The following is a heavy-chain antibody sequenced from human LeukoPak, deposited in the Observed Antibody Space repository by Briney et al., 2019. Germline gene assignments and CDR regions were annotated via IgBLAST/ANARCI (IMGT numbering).Heavy chain of an antibody. D-gene: IGHD5-12*01. CDR2: IKQDGSEK. CDR1: GFTFSSYW. CDR3: ARDSRYSGYDYTSY. V-gene: IGHV3-7*01. J-gene: IGHJ4*02. Sequence: GGSLRLSCAASGFTFSSYWMSWVRQAPGKGREWVANIKQDGSEKYYVDSVKGRFTISRDNAKNSLYLQMNSLRAEDTAVYYCARDSRYSGYDYTSYWGQGTLVTVSS.